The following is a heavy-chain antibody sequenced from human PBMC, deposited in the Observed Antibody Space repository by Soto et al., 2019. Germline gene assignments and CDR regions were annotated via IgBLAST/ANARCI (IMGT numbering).Heavy chain of an antibody. V-gene: IGHV4-59*02. D-gene: IGHD1-26*01. J-gene: IGHJ4*02. Sequence: SETLSLTCTISGGSVSVYYWSWIRQSTGQGLEWIGYIYASGSPYYNPSLRSRVTISADTSKNQISLKLTSPTAADTAVYYRARGVGSSPPQYWGRGTLVTVSS. CDR2: IYASGSP. CDR3: ARGVGSSPPQY. CDR1: GGSVSVYY.